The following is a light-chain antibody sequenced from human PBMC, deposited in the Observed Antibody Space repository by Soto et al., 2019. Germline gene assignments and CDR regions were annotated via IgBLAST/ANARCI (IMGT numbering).Light chain of an antibody. CDR3: QQYDNWLRT. J-gene: IGKJ1*01. Sequence: EIVMTQSPVTLSVSPGERATLSCRASQSVGINLDWYQQKPGQAPRLLIYGASTRATGIPARCSGSGSGTEFTLSISSLQSEDSAVYYCQQYDNWLRTFGQGTKVEIK. CDR2: GAS. V-gene: IGKV3-15*01. CDR1: QSVGIN.